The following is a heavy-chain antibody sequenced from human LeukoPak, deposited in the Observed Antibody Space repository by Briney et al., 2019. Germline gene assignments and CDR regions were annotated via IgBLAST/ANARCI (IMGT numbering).Heavy chain of an antibody. D-gene: IGHD6-13*01. CDR1: GYTFTKYG. CDR2: ISGYNGNT. J-gene: IGHJ6*03. CDR3: ARSIINSSNYYYYMDV. V-gene: IGHV1-18*01. Sequence: ASVKVSCKASGYTFTKYGISWVRQAPGQGLEWMGWISGYNGNTDYAQKIKGRVTMTTDTSTSTAYMELRSLRSDDTAVYYCARSIINSSNYYYYMDVWGKGTTVTVSS.